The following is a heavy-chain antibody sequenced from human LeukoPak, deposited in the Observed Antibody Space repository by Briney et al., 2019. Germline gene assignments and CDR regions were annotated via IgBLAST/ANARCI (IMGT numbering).Heavy chain of an antibody. Sequence: AGGSLRLSCAASGLTFSSYSMNWVRQAPGKGLVWVSSISSSSSYIYYADSVKGRFTISRDNAKNSLYLQMNSLRAEDTAVYYCARDLGELGFDYWGQGTLVTVSS. CDR3: ARDLGELGFDY. CDR2: ISSSSSYI. J-gene: IGHJ4*02. CDR1: GLTFSSYS. V-gene: IGHV3-21*01. D-gene: IGHD2-21*01.